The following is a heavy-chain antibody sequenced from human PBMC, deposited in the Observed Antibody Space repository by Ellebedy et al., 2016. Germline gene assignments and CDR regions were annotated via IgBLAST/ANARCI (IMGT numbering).Heavy chain of an antibody. CDR2: ISSSGSTI. CDR3: AKDSGGYVGYYYYYMDV. D-gene: IGHD5-12*01. V-gene: IGHV3-48*04. J-gene: IGHJ6*03. Sequence: GESLKISXAASGFTFSSYWMTWVRQAPGKGLEWVSYISSSGSTIYYADSVKGRFTISRDNAKNSLYLQMNSLRAEDTAVYYCAKDSGGYVGYYYYYMDVWGKGTTVTVSS. CDR1: GFTFSSYW.